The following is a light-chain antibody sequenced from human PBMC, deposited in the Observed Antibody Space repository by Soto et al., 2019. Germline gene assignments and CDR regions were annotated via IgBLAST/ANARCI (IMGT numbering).Light chain of an antibody. CDR2: EVS. V-gene: IGLV2-11*01. CDR3: CSYAGTYTVV. CDR1: TSAVGDYNY. Sequence: QSALTQPRSVSGSPGQSVTISCTGTTSAVGDYNYVSWYQQHPGKAPKFIIYEVSKRPSGVPDRFSGSKSGNTASLTISGLQADEEADYSCCSYAGTYTVVFGGGTKLTVL. J-gene: IGLJ2*01.